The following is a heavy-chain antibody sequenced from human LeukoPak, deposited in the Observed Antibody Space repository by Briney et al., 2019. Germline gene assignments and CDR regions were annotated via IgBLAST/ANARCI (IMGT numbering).Heavy chain of an antibody. V-gene: IGHV3-21*01. CDR3: AKDGGSYYSDLYFDY. D-gene: IGHD1-26*01. J-gene: IGHJ4*02. CDR2: SSSSTYI. Sequence: GGSLRLSCAASGFTLSSYTMNWVRQAPGKGLEWVSTSSSSTYIYYADSVKGRFTISRDNAKNSLYLQMNSLRAEDTAVYYCAKDGGSYYSDLYFDYWGQGTLVTVSS. CDR1: GFTLSSYT.